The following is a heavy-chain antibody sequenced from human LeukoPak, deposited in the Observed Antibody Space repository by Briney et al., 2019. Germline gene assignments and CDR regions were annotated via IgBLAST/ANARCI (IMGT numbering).Heavy chain of an antibody. CDR1: GFTFDDYG. CDR2: INWNGGST. CDR3: ARDRPLIVVVPAAMDYYYYMDV. J-gene: IGHJ6*03. V-gene: IGHV3-20*04. D-gene: IGHD2-2*01. Sequence: PGGSLRLSCAASGFTFDDYGMSWVRQAPGKGLGWVSGINWNGGSTGYADSVKGRFTISRDNAKNSLYLQMNSLRAEDTALYYCARDRPLIVVVPAAMDYYYYMDVWGKGTTVTVSS.